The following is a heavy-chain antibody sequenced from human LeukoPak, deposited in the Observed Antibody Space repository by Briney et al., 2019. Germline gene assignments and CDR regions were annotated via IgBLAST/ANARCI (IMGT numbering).Heavy chain of an antibody. CDR3: ARDHDHLYDFWSGYSSY. J-gene: IGHJ4*02. V-gene: IGHV4-59*01. D-gene: IGHD3-3*01. CDR2: IYYSGST. Sequence: SETLSLTCTVSGGSISSYYWSWIRQPPGKGLEWIGYIYYSGSTNYNPSLKSRVTISVDTSKNQFSLKLSSVTAADTAVYYCARDHDHLYDFWSGYSSYWGQGTLVTVSS. CDR1: GGSISSYY.